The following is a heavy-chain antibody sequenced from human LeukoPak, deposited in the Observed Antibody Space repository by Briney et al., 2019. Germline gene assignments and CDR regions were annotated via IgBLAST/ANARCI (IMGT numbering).Heavy chain of an antibody. D-gene: IGHD3-22*01. Sequence: SETLSLTCTVSGGSINSITNYWGWIRQPPGKGLEWIGSIYYSGSTNYNPSLKSRVTISVDTSKNQFSLKLSSVTAADTAVYFCARGPYSYDSSGAFDIWGQGTMVTVSS. V-gene: IGHV4-39*07. CDR3: ARGPYSYDSSGAFDI. CDR1: GGSINSITNY. CDR2: IYYSGST. J-gene: IGHJ3*02.